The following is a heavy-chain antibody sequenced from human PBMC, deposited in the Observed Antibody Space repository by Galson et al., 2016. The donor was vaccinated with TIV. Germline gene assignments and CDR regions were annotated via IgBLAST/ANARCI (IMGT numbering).Heavy chain of an antibody. CDR1: EFIVSSNY. D-gene: IGHD2-21*02. V-gene: IGHV3-66*02. Sequence: LRLSCAASEFIVSSNYMTWVRQAPGKGLEWVSLIYSGGGTSYAASVEGRFTISRDTSRNTLYLQMNSLKPEDTAVYYCARDRRFCGNDCYLHYYYGMDVWGQGTTVTVSS. CDR2: IYSGGGT. J-gene: IGHJ6*02. CDR3: ARDRRFCGNDCYLHYYYGMDV.